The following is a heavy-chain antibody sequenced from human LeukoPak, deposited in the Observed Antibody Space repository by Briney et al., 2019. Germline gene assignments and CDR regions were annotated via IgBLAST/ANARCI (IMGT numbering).Heavy chain of an antibody. CDR3: ATAAPAHY. V-gene: IGHV3-21*01. J-gene: IGHJ4*02. CDR1: GSRFTFSSYA. Sequence: PGGSLRLSCAASGSRFTFSSYAMTWVRQAPGKGLEWVSSISSSSSYIYYADSVKGRFTISRDNAKNSLYLQMNSLRAEDTAVYYCATAAPAHYWGQGTLVTVSS. CDR2: ISSSSSYI.